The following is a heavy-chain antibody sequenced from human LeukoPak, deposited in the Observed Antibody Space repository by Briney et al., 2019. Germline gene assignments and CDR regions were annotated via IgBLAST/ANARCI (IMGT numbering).Heavy chain of an antibody. J-gene: IGHJ4*02. D-gene: IGHD6-13*01. V-gene: IGHV3-30*18. CDR2: ISYDGSNK. Sequence: PGGSLRLSCAASGFTFSSYGMPWVRQAPGKELEWVAVISYDGSNKYYADSVKGRFTISRDNSKNTLYLQMNSLRAEDTAVYYCAKDLPLSSSSSTFDYWGQGTLVTVSS. CDR3: AKDLPLSSSSSTFDY. CDR1: GFTFSSYG.